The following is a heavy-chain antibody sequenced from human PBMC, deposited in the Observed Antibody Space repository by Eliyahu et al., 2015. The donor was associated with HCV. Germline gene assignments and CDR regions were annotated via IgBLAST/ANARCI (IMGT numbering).Heavy chain of an antibody. V-gene: IGHV5-51*03. J-gene: IGHJ4*02. Sequence: EVQLVQSXAEVKKPGESLKXSCKGXGYSFTSXWIGWVCQMPGKGLEWMGIIYPGDSXIKYNPSFQGQVSISADKSISTAYLQWSSLKASDTAMYYCARSSSRNIVATIIGGGGRYFDYWGQGTLVTVSS. D-gene: IGHD5-12*01. CDR2: IYPGDSXI. CDR1: GYSFTSXW. CDR3: ARSSSRNIVATIIGGGGRYFDY.